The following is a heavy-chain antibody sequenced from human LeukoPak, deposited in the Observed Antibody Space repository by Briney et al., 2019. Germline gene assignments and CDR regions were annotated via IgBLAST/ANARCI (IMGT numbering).Heavy chain of an antibody. CDR2: IWYDGFNK. J-gene: IGHJ4*02. Sequence: GGSLRLSCAASGFTFSSYVMHWVRQAPGKGLEWVAVIWYDGFNKYYADSVKGRFTISRDNSKNTLYLQMNSLRAEDTAVYYCARDLTGTLFDYWGQGTLVTVSS. V-gene: IGHV3-33*01. D-gene: IGHD2-8*02. CDR1: GFTFSSYV. CDR3: ARDLTGTLFDY.